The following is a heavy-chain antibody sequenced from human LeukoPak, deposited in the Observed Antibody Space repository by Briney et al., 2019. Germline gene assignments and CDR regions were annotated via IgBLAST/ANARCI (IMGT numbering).Heavy chain of an antibody. CDR3: ARGGSGYLDY. J-gene: IGHJ4*02. CDR2: ISGSGGNT. V-gene: IGHV3-23*01. Sequence: GGSLRLSCAASGFTFSSYAMNWVRQAPGKGLEWVSAISGSGGNTYYADSVKGRFTFSRDNSKNTLYLQMNTLRAEDTAIYYCARGGSGYLDYWGQGTLVPVSS. CDR1: GFTFSSYA. D-gene: IGHD3-22*01.